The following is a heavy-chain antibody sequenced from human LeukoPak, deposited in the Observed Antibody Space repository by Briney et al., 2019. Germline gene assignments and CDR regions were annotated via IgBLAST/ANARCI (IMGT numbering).Heavy chain of an antibody. CDR1: GFTFSDDY. CDR3: ARVLGIAAAEGYYFDY. D-gene: IGHD6-13*01. Sequence: GSPRLSFAASGFTFSDDYMSWIRQAPGKGLEWVSYISSSGYTNYADSVKGRFTISRDNAKNSLNLQMHSLRAEDTAVYYCARVLGIAAAEGYYFDYWGQGTLVTVSS. V-gene: IGHV3-11*05. J-gene: IGHJ4*02. CDR2: ISSSGYT.